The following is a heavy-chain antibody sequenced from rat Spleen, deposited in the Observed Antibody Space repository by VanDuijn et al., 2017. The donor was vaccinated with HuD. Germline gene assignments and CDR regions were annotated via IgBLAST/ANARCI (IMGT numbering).Heavy chain of an antibody. CDR2: ISPSGGST. V-gene: IGHV5-25*01. CDR3: APYYPGIPFFDY. CDR1: GFTFSNYY. Sequence: EVQLVESGGGLVQPGRSLKLSCAASGFTFSNYYMAWVRQAPTKGLEWVASISPSGGSTYYPDSVKGRFTISRDNAKSTQYLQMDSLRSEDTATYYCAPYYPGIPFFDYWGQGVMVTVSS. J-gene: IGHJ2*01. D-gene: IGHD1-4*01.